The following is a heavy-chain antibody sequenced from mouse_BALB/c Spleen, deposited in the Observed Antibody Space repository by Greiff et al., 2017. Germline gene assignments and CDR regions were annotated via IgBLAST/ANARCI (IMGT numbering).Heavy chain of an antibody. Sequence: VKLMESGPELVRPGASVKMSCKASGYTFTSYWMHWVKQRPGQGLEWIGMIDPSNSETRLNQKFKDKATLNVDKSSNTAYMQLSSLTSEDSAVYYCAEIYYGYRAWFAYWGQGTLVTVSA. V-gene: IGHV1-74*01. CDR3: AEIYYGYRAWFAY. CDR2: IDPSNSET. J-gene: IGHJ3*01. D-gene: IGHD2-2*01. CDR1: GYTFTSYW.